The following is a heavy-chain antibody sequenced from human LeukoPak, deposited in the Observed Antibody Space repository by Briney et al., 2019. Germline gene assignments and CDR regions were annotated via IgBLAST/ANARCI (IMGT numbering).Heavy chain of an antibody. D-gene: IGHD3-22*01. CDR2: INAYSGNT. V-gene: IGHV1-18*01. Sequence: ASVKVSCKASGYTFTSYGISWVRQAPGQGLEWMGWINAYSGNTIYAQKLQGRVTMTTDTSTSTAYTELRSLRSYDTAVYFCARGGYYYDSSAYSHYYFDYWGQGTLVTVSS. CDR1: GYTFTSYG. J-gene: IGHJ4*02. CDR3: ARGGYYYDSSAYSHYYFDY.